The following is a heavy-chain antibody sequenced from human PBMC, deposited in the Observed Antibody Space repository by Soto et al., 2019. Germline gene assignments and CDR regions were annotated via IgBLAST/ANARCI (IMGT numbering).Heavy chain of an antibody. D-gene: IGHD1-7*01. V-gene: IGHV1-18*04. CDR3: ARSLLTGTRDTPLDY. CDR1: GYTFTSYG. Sequence: QVQLVQSGAEVKKPGASVKVSCKASGYTFTSYGISWVRQAPGQGLEWMGWISAYNGNTNYAQKLQGRVTMTTDTSTSTAYMELRRLRSDDTAVYYCARSLLTGTRDTPLDYWGQGTLVTVSS. CDR2: ISAYNGNT. J-gene: IGHJ4*02.